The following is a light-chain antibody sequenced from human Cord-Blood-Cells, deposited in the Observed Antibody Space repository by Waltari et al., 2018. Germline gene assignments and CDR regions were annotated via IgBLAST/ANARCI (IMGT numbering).Light chain of an antibody. CDR3: QQSYSTPPYT. J-gene: IGKJ2*01. CDR2: AAS. V-gene: IGKV1-39*01. Sequence: EIRMTQSQPSLSASVGDRVTITCRASQSISSYLNWYQQKPGKAPKLLIYAASSLQSGVPSRFSGSGSGTDFTLTISSLQPEDFATYYCQQSYSTPPYTFGQGTKLEIK. CDR1: QSISSY.